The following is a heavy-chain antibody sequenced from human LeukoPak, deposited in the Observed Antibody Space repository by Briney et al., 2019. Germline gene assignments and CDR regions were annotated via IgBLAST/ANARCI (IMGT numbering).Heavy chain of an antibody. CDR1: GVSISSYY. D-gene: IGHD3-9*01. CDR3: ARGSGDILTGYYHDAFDI. CDR2: IYYSGST. Sequence: SETLSLTCTVSGVSISSYYWSWIRQPPGKGLEWIGYIYYSGSTNYNPSLKSRVTISVDTSKNQFSLKLSSVTAADTAVYYCARGSGDILTGYYHDAFDIWGQGTMVTVSS. V-gene: IGHV4-59*01. J-gene: IGHJ3*02.